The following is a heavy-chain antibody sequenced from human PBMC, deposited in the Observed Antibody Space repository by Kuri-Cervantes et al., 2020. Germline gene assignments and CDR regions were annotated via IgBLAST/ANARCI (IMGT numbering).Heavy chain of an antibody. D-gene: IGHD6-13*01. Sequence: KVSCKGSGYSFTSYWIGWVRQMPGEGLEWMGIIDPTDSDTRYSPSFQGQATISVDQATGTAYLQWISLKASDTAMYYCARRGAPSITAAGARENWYDLWGQGTLVTVSS. CDR2: IDPTDSDT. V-gene: IGHV5-51*01. CDR3: ARRGAPSITAAGARENWYDL. CDR1: GYSFTSYW. J-gene: IGHJ5*02.